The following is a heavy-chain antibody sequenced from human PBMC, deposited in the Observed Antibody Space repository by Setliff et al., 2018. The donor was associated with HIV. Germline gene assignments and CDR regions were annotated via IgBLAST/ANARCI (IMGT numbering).Heavy chain of an antibody. CDR3: ASGCLIGGSGPCRNFEL. CDR2: MNPISDHR. CDR1: RYTFSNYD. V-gene: IGHV1-8*02. J-gene: IGHJ4*02. D-gene: IGHD3-9*01. Sequence: GASVKVSCKASRYTFSNYDVNWVRQATGQGLEWMAWMNPISDHRGYAQKFQGRLTMTKDTSTSTVYMELSSLKSDDTAVYYCASGCLIGGSGPCRNFELWGQGTLVTVSS.